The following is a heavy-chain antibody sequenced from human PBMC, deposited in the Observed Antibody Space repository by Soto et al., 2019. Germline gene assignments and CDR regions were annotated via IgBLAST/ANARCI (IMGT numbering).Heavy chain of an antibody. J-gene: IGHJ6*02. Sequence: QVQLVQSGGEVKKPGASVKVSCKTSGYSFTTYGISWVRQAPGQGLEWMGWISAYNGNTNYAQKLQDRVTMTTDTSTSTAYMELRSLRSDDTAVYYCARECPVPYYYYGMDVWGQGSTVTVSS. CDR1: GYSFTTYG. CDR2: ISAYNGNT. V-gene: IGHV1-18*01. CDR3: ARECPVPYYYYGMDV.